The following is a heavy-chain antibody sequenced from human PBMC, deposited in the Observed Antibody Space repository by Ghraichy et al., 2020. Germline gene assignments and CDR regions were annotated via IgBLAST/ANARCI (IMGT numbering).Heavy chain of an antibody. V-gene: IGHV1-8*01. Sequence: ASVKVSCKAARYPFSSYDINWVRQATVQGLEWMGWMNPNSGNTGYAQKFQGRVTMTSNTSISTAYMELSSLRSEDTAVYYCARGSDYVLDPWGQGTLVTVAS. J-gene: IGHJ5*02. CDR2: MNPNSGNT. D-gene: IGHD3-10*02. CDR3: ARGSDYVLDP. CDR1: RYPFSSYD.